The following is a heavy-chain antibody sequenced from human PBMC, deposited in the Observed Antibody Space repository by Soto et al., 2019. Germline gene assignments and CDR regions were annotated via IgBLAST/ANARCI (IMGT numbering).Heavy chain of an antibody. V-gene: IGHV4-34*01. J-gene: IGHJ4*02. CDR3: ARGLLQTRRSRPDY. D-gene: IGHD6-6*01. CDR1: GGSFSGYY. CDR2: INHSGST. Sequence: KTSETLSLTCAVYGGSFSGYYWSWIRQPPGKGLEWIGEINHSGSTNYNPSLKSRVTVSVDTSKNQFSLKLSSVTAADTAVYYCARGLLQTRRSRPDYWGQGTLVTVSS.